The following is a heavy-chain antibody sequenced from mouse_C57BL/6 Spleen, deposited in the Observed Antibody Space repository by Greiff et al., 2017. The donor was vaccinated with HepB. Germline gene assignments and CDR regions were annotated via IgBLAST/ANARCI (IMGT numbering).Heavy chain of an antibody. CDR3: ASGLLLRSFAY. J-gene: IGHJ3*01. Sequence: VQLQQSGPGLVKPSQSLSLTCSVTGYSITSGYYWNWIRQFPGNKLEWMGYISYDGSNNYNPSLKNRISITRDTSKNQFFLKLNSVTTEDTATYYCASGLLLRSFAYWGQGTLVTVSA. CDR1: GYSITSGYY. CDR2: ISYDGSN. D-gene: IGHD1-1*01. V-gene: IGHV3-6*01.